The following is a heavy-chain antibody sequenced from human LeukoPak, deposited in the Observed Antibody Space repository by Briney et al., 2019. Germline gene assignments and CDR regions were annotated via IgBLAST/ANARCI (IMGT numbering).Heavy chain of an antibody. CDR3: ARVLGVAGMGAYP. CDR2: IYASGST. J-gene: IGHJ5*02. D-gene: IGHD6-19*01. CDR1: GGSISSGGNY. Sequence: SETLSLTCAVSGGSISSGGNYWSWIRQPAGKGLEYIGRIYASGSTNYNPSLKSRVTISVDTSKNQFSLKLSSVTAVDTAVYYCARVLGVAGMGAYPWGQGTLVTVSS. V-gene: IGHV4-61*02.